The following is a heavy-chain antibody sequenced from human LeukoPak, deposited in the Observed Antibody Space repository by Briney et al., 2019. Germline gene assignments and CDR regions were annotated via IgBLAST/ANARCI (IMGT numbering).Heavy chain of an antibody. Sequence: SETLSLTCTVSGGSISSYYWSWIRQPAGKGLEWIGRIYTSGSTNYNPSLKSRVTMSVDTSKNQFSLKLSSVTAADTAVYYCARRVLRFLEWSRKNNWFDPWGQGTLVTVSS. CDR3: ARRVLRFLEWSRKNNWFDP. V-gene: IGHV4-4*07. CDR1: GGSISSYY. J-gene: IGHJ5*02. D-gene: IGHD3-3*01. CDR2: IYTSGST.